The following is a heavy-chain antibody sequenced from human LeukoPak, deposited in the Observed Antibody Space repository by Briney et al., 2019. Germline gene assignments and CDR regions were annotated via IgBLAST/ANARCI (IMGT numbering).Heavy chain of an antibody. V-gene: IGHV3-23*01. CDR2: ISGSAGGGTT. J-gene: IGHJ4*02. Sequence: GGSLRLSCAASGFTFSVYAMSWVRQAPGKGLEWVSTISGSAGGGTTYYADSVKGRFTISRDNSKNTLYLQMNSLRAEDTAVYYCAKDQDVLLWFGSPPCFDYWGQGTLVTVSS. CDR1: GFTFSVYA. D-gene: IGHD3-10*01. CDR3: AKDQDVLLWFGSPPCFDY.